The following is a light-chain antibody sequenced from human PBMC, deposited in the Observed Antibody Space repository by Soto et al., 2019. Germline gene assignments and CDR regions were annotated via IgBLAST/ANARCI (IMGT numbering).Light chain of an antibody. CDR2: AAD. CDR3: QQSYDMPWT. V-gene: IGKV1-39*01. J-gene: IGKJ1*01. CDR1: QGIRNY. Sequence: DIQMTQSPSSLSASVGDRVTITCRASQGIRNYLAWFQQKPGKAPSLLIFAADNLQDGVPSRFSGSGSGRDFSLTISSLQPEDFATYYCQQSYDMPWTFGQGTKVDIK.